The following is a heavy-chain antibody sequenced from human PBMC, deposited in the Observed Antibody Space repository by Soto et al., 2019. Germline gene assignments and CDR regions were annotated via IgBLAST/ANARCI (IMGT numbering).Heavy chain of an antibody. D-gene: IGHD3-3*01. CDR3: ARTITIFGVAKSVYFDY. CDR2: IYYSGST. Sequence: PSETLSLTCTVSGGSISSGGYYWSWIRQHPGKGLEWIGYIYYSGSTYYNPSLKSRVTISVDTSKNQFSLKLSSVTAADTAVYYCARTITIFGVAKSVYFDYWGQGTLVTVSS. CDR1: GGSISSGGYY. J-gene: IGHJ4*02. V-gene: IGHV4-31*03.